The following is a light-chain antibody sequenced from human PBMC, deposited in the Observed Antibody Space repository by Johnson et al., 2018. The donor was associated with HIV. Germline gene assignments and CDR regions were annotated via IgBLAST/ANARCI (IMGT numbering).Light chain of an antibody. CDR3: GAWAIGLRTAF. J-gene: IGLJ1*01. CDR2: DNN. Sequence: QSVLTQPPSVSAAPGQRVTISCSGGIANIGNNYVSWYQQFPGTAPTLLIYDNNKRPSGIPDRFSGSKSDTSASRGITGLQTGDEADYYCGAWAIGLRTAFFGTGTKVTVL. V-gene: IGLV1-51*01. CDR1: IANIGNNY.